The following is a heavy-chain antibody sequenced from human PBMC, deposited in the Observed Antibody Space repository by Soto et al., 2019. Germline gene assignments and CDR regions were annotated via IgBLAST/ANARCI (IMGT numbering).Heavy chain of an antibody. CDR3: ARDRDHNYGSGYNWFDP. CDR1: GGSISSSGYY. D-gene: IGHD3-10*01. J-gene: IGHJ5*02. V-gene: IGHV4-31*03. Sequence: TLSLTCTVSGGSISSSGYYWSWIRQPPGKGLEWIGYIYYSGTTHYNPSLESRVTISVDTSKNQFSLKLSSVTAADTAVYYCARDRDHNYGSGYNWFDPWGQGTLVTVSS. CDR2: IYYSGTT.